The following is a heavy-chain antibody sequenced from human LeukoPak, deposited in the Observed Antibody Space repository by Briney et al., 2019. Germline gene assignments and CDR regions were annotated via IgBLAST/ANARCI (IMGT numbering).Heavy chain of an antibody. D-gene: IGHD2-2*02. Sequence: GGSLRLSCAASGFTFSQYSMNWVRQAPGKGLEWVSHIRSSSETFYADSVKGRFTISRDNARDSLYLQMNNLRGEDTAIYYCAKDRIVVVPAAIIYYFDYWGQGTLVTVSS. CDR2: IRSSSET. CDR3: AKDRIVVVPAAIIYYFDY. V-gene: IGHV3-48*01. J-gene: IGHJ4*02. CDR1: GFTFSQYS.